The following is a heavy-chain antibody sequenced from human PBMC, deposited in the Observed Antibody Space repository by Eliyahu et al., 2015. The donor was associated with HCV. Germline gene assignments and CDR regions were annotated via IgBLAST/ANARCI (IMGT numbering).Heavy chain of an antibody. CDR2: IYSGGST. Sequence: EVQLVEXGGGLIQPGGSLRXSCAASGFTVXSNYMXXVRPAPGKGVEWVXVIYSGGSTYYADSVKGRFTISRDNSKNTLYLQMNSLRAEDTAVYYCARDRVVVVAVDRIDYYYGMDVWGQGTTVTVSS. D-gene: IGHD2-15*01. CDR3: ARDRVVVVAVDRIDYYYGMDV. J-gene: IGHJ6*02. CDR1: GFTVXSNY. V-gene: IGHV3-53*01.